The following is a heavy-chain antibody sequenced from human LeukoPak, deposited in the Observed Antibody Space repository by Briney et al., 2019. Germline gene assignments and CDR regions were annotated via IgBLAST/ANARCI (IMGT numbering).Heavy chain of an antibody. CDR1: GLTFSNYN. V-gene: IGHV3-48*01. Sequence: GGSLRLSCAASGLTFSNYNMNWVRQAPGKGLEWVSYITSRSSSIYYADSVKGRFTISRDNAQNSLYLQMNSLRAEDTAVYYCARDFGGYDQYGMDVWGQGTTVTVSS. D-gene: IGHD4-23*01. CDR2: ITSRSSSI. CDR3: ARDFGGYDQYGMDV. J-gene: IGHJ6*02.